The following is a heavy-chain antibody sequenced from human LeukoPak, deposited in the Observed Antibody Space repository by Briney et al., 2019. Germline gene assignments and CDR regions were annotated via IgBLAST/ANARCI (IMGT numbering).Heavy chain of an antibody. Sequence: ASVKLSFKSSGSGFTSYYMHWVRQAPGPGLGWVGIINLSGGGTSYAQKFQGRVPMTRDTSTSTVYMVLRSLRSEAAAAFCGAGDQFYASSGYFEYYFDYWGQGTLVTVSS. CDR3: AGDQFYASSGYFEYYFDY. D-gene: IGHD3-22*01. CDR2: INLSGGGT. CDR1: GSGFTSYY. J-gene: IGHJ4*02. V-gene: IGHV1-46*01.